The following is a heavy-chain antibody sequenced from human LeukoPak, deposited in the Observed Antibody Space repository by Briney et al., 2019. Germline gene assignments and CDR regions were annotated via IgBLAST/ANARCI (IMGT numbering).Heavy chain of an antibody. CDR2: IYHSGST. J-gene: IGHJ4*02. Sequence: SETLSLTCAVSRESISSGYYWGWIRQPPGKGLEWIGSIYHSGSTYYNPSLKSRVTISVDTSKNQFSLKLSSVTAADTAVYYCARLASLGGYDYYFDYWGQGTLVTVSS. CDR1: RESISSGYY. CDR3: ARLASLGGYDYYFDY. D-gene: IGHD5-12*01. V-gene: IGHV4-38-2*01.